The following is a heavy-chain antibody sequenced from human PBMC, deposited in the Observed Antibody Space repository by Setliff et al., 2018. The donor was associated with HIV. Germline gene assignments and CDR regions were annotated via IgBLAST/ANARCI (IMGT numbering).Heavy chain of an antibody. CDR2: VSPYNGNT. J-gene: IGHJ4*02. CDR1: GYIFNNYG. D-gene: IGHD3-10*01. V-gene: IGHV1-18*01. Sequence: ASVKVSCKASGYIFNNYGIGCVRQAPGQGLEWMGWVSPYNGNTDYAQKFQGGVTMTTDPSTSTAYMELKSLRSEDTAVYYCARDRQAYLRISGDAVGYWGQGTLVTVSS. CDR3: ARDRQAYLRISGDAVGY.